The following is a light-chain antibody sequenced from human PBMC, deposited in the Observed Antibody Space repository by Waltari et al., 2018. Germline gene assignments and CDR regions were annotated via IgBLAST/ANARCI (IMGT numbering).Light chain of an antibody. CDR1: QSFSTW. J-gene: IGKJ1*01. CDR2: KAS. CDR3: QQYNSYSRT. V-gene: IGKV1-5*03. Sequence: DIQMTQSPSTLSASVGARVTITCRASQSFSTWLAWYQQKPGKAPQLVIYKASSLESGVPERFSGSGYGTEFTLTISSLQPDDFATYYCQQYNSYSRTFGQGTKVEVK.